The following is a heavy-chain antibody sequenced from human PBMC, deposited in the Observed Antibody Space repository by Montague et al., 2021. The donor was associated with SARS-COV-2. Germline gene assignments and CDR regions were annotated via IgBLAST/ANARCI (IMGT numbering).Heavy chain of an antibody. V-gene: IGHV4-59*08. CDR2: IYYTGST. CDR1: GGSINNYY. D-gene: IGHD3-10*01. J-gene: IGHJ3*02. Sequence: SETLSLTCTVSGGSINNYYWSWIRQPPGRGLEWIGYIYYTGSTYYNPSLKSRVTISVDTSKNQFSLKLSSVTAADTAVYYCARHITGSGNAFDIWGQGTMVTVSS. CDR3: ARHITGSGNAFDI.